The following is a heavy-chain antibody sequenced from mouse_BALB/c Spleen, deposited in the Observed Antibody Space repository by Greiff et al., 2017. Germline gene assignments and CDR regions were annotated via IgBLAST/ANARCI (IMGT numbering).Heavy chain of an antibody. CDR1: GFTFSSFG. CDR3: ARVGLTTAFDY. J-gene: IGHJ2*01. CDR2: ISSGSSTI. V-gene: IGHV5-17*02. D-gene: IGHD1-2*01. Sequence: DVKLVESGGGLVQPGGSRKLSCAASGFTFSSFGMHWVRQAPEKGLEWVAYISSGSSTIYYADTVKGRFTISRDNPKNTLFLQMTSLRSEDTAMYYCARVGLTTAFDYWGQGTTLTVSA.